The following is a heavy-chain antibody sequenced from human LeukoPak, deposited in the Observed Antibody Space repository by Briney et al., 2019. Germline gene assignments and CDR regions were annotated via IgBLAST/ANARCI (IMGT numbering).Heavy chain of an antibody. CDR3: ASRSYGSGSFVFDY. D-gene: IGHD3-10*01. V-gene: IGHV3-53*01. CDR2: IYSGGST. J-gene: IGHJ4*02. Sequence: PGGSLRLSCAASGFTVSSNYMSWVRQAPGKGLEWVSVIYSGGSTYYADSVKDRFTISRDNSMNMLYFQMNSLRAEDTAVYYCASRSYGSGSFVFDYWGQGTLVTVSS. CDR1: GFTVSSNY.